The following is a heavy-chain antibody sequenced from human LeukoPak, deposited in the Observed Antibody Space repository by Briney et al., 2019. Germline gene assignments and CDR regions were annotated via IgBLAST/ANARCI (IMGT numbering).Heavy chain of an antibody. CDR2: FDPEDGET. Sequence: ASVKVSCKVSGYTLTELSMHWVRQAPGKGLEWMGGFDPEDGETIYAQKFQGRVTMTEDTSTDTAYMELSSLRSEDTAVYYCATVRRYCGGDCTLGYYFDHWGQGTLVTVSS. CDR1: GYTLTELS. V-gene: IGHV1-24*01. J-gene: IGHJ4*02. CDR3: ATVRRYCGGDCTLGYYFDH. D-gene: IGHD2-21*02.